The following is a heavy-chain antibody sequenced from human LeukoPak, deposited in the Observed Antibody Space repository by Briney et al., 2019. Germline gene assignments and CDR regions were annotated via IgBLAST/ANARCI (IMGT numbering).Heavy chain of an antibody. Sequence: SETLSLTCTVSGGSISSYYWSWIRQPAGKGLEWIGRIYTSGSTNYNPSLKSRVTMSVVTSKNQFSLKLSSVTAADTAVYYCARDSAAAGTRSEFDYWGQGTLVTVPS. CDR1: GGSISSYY. J-gene: IGHJ4*02. CDR2: IYTSGST. V-gene: IGHV4-4*07. CDR3: ARDSAAAGTRSEFDY. D-gene: IGHD6-13*01.